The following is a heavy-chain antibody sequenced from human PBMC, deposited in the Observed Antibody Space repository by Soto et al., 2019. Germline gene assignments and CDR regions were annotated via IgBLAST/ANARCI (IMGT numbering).Heavy chain of an antibody. CDR3: GRGIFGGYFDY. CDR1: GGSFSGYY. J-gene: IGHJ4*02. CDR2: INHSAST. Sequence: AETLSLTCAVYGGSFSGYYWSWIRQPPGKGLAWIGEINHSASTNYNPSLKSRVTISVETSKNQFSLNLSSVTAADTAVCNCGRGIFGGYFDYWGQGTLVTVSS. D-gene: IGHD3-3*01. V-gene: IGHV4-34*01.